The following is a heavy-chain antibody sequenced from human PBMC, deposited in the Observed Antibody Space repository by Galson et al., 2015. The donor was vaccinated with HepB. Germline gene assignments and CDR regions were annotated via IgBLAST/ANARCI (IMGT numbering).Heavy chain of an antibody. J-gene: IGHJ3*02. CDR3: ARGGSSPEQYDAFDI. CDR1: GGTFSSYA. D-gene: IGHD6-13*01. CDR2: IIPILGIA. V-gene: IGHV1-69*04. Sequence: SVKVSCKASGGTFSSYAISWVRQAPGQGLEWMGRIIPILGIANYAQKFQGRVTITADKSTSTAYMELSSLRSEDTAVYYCARGGSSPEQYDAFDIWGQGTMVTVSS.